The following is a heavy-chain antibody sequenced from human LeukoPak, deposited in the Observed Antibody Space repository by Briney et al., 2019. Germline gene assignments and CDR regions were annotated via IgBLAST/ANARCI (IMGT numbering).Heavy chain of an antibody. V-gene: IGHV4-59*01. D-gene: IGHD2-15*01. CDR3: ARDDIVTNWFDP. CDR1: GGSMSNYY. J-gene: IGHJ5*02. CDR2: IYYSGST. Sequence: SETLSLTCTVSGGSMSNYYWSWIRQPPGRGLEWIGYIYYSGSTNYNPSLKSRVTISVDTSKNQFSLKLSSVTAADTAVYYCARDDIVTNWFDPWGQGTLVTVSS.